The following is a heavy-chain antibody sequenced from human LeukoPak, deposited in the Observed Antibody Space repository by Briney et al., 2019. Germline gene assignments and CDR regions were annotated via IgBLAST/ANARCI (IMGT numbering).Heavy chain of an antibody. CDR3: ARDLGILIAAAGTTHYYYGMDV. V-gene: IGHV4-59*01. CDR1: GGSISSYY. CDR2: IYYSGST. J-gene: IGHJ6*02. D-gene: IGHD6-13*01. Sequence: PSETLSLTCTVSGGSISSYYWSWIRQPPGKGLEWIGYIYYSGSTNYNPSLKSRVTISVDTSKNQFSLKLSSVTAADTAVYYCARDLGILIAAAGTTHYYYGMDVWGQGTTVTVSS.